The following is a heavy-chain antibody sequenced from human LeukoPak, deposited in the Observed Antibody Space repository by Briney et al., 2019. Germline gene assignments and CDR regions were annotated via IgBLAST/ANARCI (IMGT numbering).Heavy chain of an antibody. CDR1: GGSISSSSYY. D-gene: IGHD4-17*01. J-gene: IGHJ4*02. Sequence: SETLSLTCTVSGGSISSSSYYWGWIRQPPGKGLEWIGSIYYSGSTYYNPSLKSRVTISVDTSKNQFSLKLSSVTAADTAVYYCARHWGVDSGDYSRDYWGQGTLVTVSS. CDR2: IYYSGST. V-gene: IGHV4-39*01. CDR3: ARHWGVDSGDYSRDY.